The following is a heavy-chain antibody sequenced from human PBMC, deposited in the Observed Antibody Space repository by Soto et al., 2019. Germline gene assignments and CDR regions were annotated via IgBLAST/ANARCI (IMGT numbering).Heavy chain of an antibody. CDR3: ARDRGYSYGNREYYYYGMDV. CDR2: IYSGGST. CDR1: GFTVSSNY. Sequence: PGGSLRLSCAASGFTVSSNYMSWVRQAPGKGLEWVSVIYSGGSTYYADSVKGRFTISRDNSKNTLYLQMNSLRAEDTAVYYCARDRGYSYGNREYYYYGMDVWGQGTTVTVSS. D-gene: IGHD5-18*01. J-gene: IGHJ6*02. V-gene: IGHV3-53*01.